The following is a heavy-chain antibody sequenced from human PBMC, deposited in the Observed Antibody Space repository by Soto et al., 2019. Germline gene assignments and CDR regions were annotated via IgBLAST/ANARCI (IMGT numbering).Heavy chain of an antibody. V-gene: IGHV3-23*01. CDR2: ISGSGGST. Sequence: GGSLRLSCAASGFTFSSYAMSWVRQAPGKGLEWVSAISGSGGSTYYADSVKGRFTISRDNSKNTLYLQMNSLRAEDTAVYYCAKGVFGTTGGPVDVWGQGTTVTVSS. J-gene: IGHJ6*02. D-gene: IGHD1-7*01. CDR1: GFTFSSYA. CDR3: AKGVFGTTGGPVDV.